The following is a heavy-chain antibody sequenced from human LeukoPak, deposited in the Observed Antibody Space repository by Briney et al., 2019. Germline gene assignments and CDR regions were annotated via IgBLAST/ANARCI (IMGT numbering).Heavy chain of an antibody. J-gene: IGHJ4*02. CDR3: ARDGGYYYDSSGYSVFDY. CDR1: GFTFDDYG. Sequence: GGSLRLSCAASGFTFDDYGMSWVRQAPGKGLEWVSGINWNGGSTGYADSVKGRFTISRDNAKNSLYLQMNSLRAEGTALYYCARDGGYYYDSSGYSVFDYWGQGTLVTVSS. CDR2: INWNGGST. V-gene: IGHV3-20*04. D-gene: IGHD3-22*01.